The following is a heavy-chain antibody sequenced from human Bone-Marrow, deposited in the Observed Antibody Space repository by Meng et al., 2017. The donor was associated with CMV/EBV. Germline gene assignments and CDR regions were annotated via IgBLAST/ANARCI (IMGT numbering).Heavy chain of an antibody. V-gene: IGHV3-9*01. CDR1: SSGGYY. Sequence: SSGGYYWSWIRQHPGKGLEWVSGISWNSGSIGYADSVKGRFTISRDNAKNSLYLQMNSLRAEDTALYYCAKGDASGSYYNVGYYGMDVWGQGTTVTVSS. CDR3: AKGDASGSYYNVGYYGMDV. J-gene: IGHJ6*02. CDR2: ISWNSGSI. D-gene: IGHD3-10*01.